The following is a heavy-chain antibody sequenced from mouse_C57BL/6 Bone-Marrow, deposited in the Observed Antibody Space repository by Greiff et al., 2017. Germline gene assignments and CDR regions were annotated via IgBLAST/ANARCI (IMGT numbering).Heavy chain of an antibody. CDR3: ARPRGSSLYAMDY. V-gene: IGHV5-17*01. CDR1: GFTFSDYG. Sequence: VQLKESGGGLVKPGGSLKLSCAASGFTFSDYGMHWVRQAPEKGLEWVAYISSGSSTIYYADTVKGRFTISRDNAKNTLFLQMTSLRSEDTAMYYCARPRGSSLYAMDYWGQGTSVTVSS. CDR2: ISSGSSTI. J-gene: IGHJ4*01. D-gene: IGHD1-1*01.